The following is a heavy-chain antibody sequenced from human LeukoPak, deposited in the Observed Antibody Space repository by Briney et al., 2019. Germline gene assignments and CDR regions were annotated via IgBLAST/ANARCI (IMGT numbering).Heavy chain of an antibody. CDR3: AREVLRGSNNWFDP. V-gene: IGHV3-21*01. CDR1: GFSFSTYN. CDR2: ISDNKHYI. J-gene: IGHJ5*02. Sequence: PGGSLRLSCAASGFSFSTYNMNWVRQAPGKGLEWVSSISDNKHYIYYADSVKGRFTVSRDNAKNSLYLQMSGLRAEDTAVYYCAREVLRGSNNWFDPWGQGTLVTVSS.